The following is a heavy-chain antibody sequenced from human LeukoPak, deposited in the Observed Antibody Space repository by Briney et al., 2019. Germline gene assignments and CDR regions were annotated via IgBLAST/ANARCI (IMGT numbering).Heavy chain of an antibody. J-gene: IGHJ4*02. Sequence: SETLSLTCAVYGGSFSGYYWSWIRQPPGKGLEWIGEINHSGSTNYNPSLKSRVTISVDTSKNQLSLKLSSVTAADTAVYYCARMDTDSSGWYNFDYWGQGTLVTVSS. CDR3: ARMDTDSSGWYNFDY. CDR1: GGSFSGYY. CDR2: INHSGST. V-gene: IGHV4-34*01. D-gene: IGHD6-19*01.